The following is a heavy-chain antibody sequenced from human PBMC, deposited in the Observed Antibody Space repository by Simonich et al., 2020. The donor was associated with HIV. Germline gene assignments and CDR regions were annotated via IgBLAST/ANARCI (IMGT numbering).Heavy chain of an antibody. D-gene: IGHD2-8*02. J-gene: IGHJ3*02. CDR1: GFTFSTYW. Sequence: EVQLVESVGDLVQPGGSLRLSCAASGFTFSTYWMHWVRQAPGKGLVWVSRVNSDGRSTSYADSVKGRFTISRDNAKNTLYLQMNSLRAEDTAVYYCARDLVGSAFDIWGQGTMVTVSS. V-gene: IGHV3-74*01. CDR3: ARDLVGSAFDI. CDR2: VNSDGRST.